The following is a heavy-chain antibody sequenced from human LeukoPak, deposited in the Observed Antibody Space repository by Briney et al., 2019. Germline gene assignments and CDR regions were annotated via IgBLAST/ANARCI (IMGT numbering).Heavy chain of an antibody. Sequence: GGSLRLSCAASGFTASSNYMSWVRQAPGKGLEWVSIIYSSRGTNYADSVKGRFTISRDNSKNTLYLQMISLRAEDTAVYYCARVPFSIYYYYMDVWGKGTTVTVSS. CDR3: ARVPFSIYYYYMDV. D-gene: IGHD4-11*01. V-gene: IGHV3-66*01. J-gene: IGHJ6*03. CDR2: IYSSRGT. CDR1: GFTASSNY.